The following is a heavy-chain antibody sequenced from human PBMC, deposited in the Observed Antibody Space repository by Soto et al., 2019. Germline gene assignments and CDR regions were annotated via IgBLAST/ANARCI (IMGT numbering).Heavy chain of an antibody. D-gene: IGHD3-10*01. CDR1: GGSITSGDYS. V-gene: IGHV4-61*08. CDR2: IYYSGST. J-gene: IGHJ3*02. CDR3: ARVWGGAFDI. Sequence: SETLSLTCTVSGGSITSGDYSWSCIRQPPGKGLEWIGYIYYSGSTNYNPSLKSRLTISVDTSKNQFSLKLSSVTAAVTAVYYCARVWGGAFDIWGQGTMVTVSS.